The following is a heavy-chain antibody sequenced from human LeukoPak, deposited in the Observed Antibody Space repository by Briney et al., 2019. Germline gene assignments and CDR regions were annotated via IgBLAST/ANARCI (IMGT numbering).Heavy chain of an antibody. D-gene: IGHD3-22*01. CDR1: GYTFTSYG. CDR2: ISAYNGNT. Sequence: ASVKVSCKASGYTFTSYGISWVRQAPGQGLEWMGWISAYNGNTNYAQKLQGRVTMTTDTSTSTAYMELRSLRSDDTAVYYCARGSSMIVVGNWFDPWGQGTLVTVSS. CDR3: ARGSSMIVVGNWFDP. J-gene: IGHJ5*02. V-gene: IGHV1-18*01.